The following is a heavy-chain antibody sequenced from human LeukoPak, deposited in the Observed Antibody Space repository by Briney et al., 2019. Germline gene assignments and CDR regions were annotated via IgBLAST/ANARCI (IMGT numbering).Heavy chain of an antibody. CDR3: ARDLGLRGVTNWFDP. Sequence: APVKVSCKASAHTFSSYLMHWVRQAPGQGLEWMGIIDPSGGSTGYAQKFQGRVTMTRDTSTSTVYMELSSLRSEDTAVYYCARDLGLRGVTNWFDPWGQGTLVTVSS. D-gene: IGHD3-10*01. CDR1: AHTFSSYL. J-gene: IGHJ5*02. CDR2: IDPSGGST. V-gene: IGHV1-46*01.